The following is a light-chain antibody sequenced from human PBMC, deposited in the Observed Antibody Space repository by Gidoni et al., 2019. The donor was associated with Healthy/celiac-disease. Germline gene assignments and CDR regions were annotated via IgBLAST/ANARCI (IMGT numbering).Light chain of an antibody. CDR3: QQLNSYPVT. CDR1: QGISSY. J-gene: IGKJ2*01. CDR2: AAS. Sequence: QLTRSPSSLSASVGDRVTITCRASQGISSYLAWYQQKPGRAPKLLIYAASTLQSGVPARFSGSGSGTDFTLTISSLQPEDFATDYCQQLNSYPVTFGQGTKLEIK. V-gene: IGKV1-9*01.